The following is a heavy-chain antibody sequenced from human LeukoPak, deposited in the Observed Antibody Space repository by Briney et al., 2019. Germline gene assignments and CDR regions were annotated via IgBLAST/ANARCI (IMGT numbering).Heavy chain of an antibody. CDR1: GFTFDDYA. CDR3: AKGSVAAQVYYFDY. J-gene: IGHJ4*02. CDR2: ISWNSGSI. D-gene: IGHD6-19*01. Sequence: GGSLRLSCAASGFTFDDYAMHWGRQPPGKGLEWVSGISWNSGSIGYADSVKGRFTISRDNAKNSLYLQMNSLRAEDTALYYCAKGSVAAQVYYFDYWGKGTLVTVSS. V-gene: IGHV3-9*01.